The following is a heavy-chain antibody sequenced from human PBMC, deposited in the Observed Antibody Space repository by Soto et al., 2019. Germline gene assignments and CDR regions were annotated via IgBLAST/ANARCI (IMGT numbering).Heavy chain of an antibody. CDR1: GFTFSSYS. D-gene: IGHD4-17*01. CDR3: ASPHDYGDHGFDS. CDR2: ISSSSSYI. J-gene: IGHJ4*02. Sequence: GGSLRLSCAASGFTFSSYSMNWVRQAPGKGLEWVSSISSSSSYIYYADSVKGRFTISRDNAKNSLYLQMNSLRAEDTAVYYCASPHDYGDHGFDSWGQGTLVTVSS. V-gene: IGHV3-21*01.